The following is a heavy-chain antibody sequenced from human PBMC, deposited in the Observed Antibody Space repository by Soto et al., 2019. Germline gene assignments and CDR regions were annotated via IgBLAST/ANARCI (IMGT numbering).Heavy chain of an antibody. CDR2: IYSSGST. Sequence: SETLSLTCTVSGGSISSYYWSWIRQPPGKGLEWIGYIYSSGSTNYNPSLKSRVTISVDTSKNQFSLKLSSVTAADTAVYYCARAYIGYQPFVYWGQGALVNVSS. D-gene: IGHD5-12*01. V-gene: IGHV4-59*01. CDR3: ARAYIGYQPFVY. CDR1: GGSISSYY. J-gene: IGHJ4*02.